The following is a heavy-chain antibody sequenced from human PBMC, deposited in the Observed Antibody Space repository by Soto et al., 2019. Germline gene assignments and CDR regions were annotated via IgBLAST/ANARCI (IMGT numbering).Heavy chain of an antibody. V-gene: IGHV3-30*03. CDR2: ISKDGSHS. J-gene: IGHJ1*01. Sequence: QVQLVESGGGVVQPGRSLRLSCAASGFNFRTYGIHWVRQAPGKGLEWVALISKDGSHSYYAHSVKGRFTTSRDNSQNKAFLQVNSLRADDTAVYFCARGTDYADLGNAEYFHHWGQGTLVTVSS. CDR3: ARGTDYADLGNAEYFHH. CDR1: GFNFRTYG. D-gene: IGHD4-17*01.